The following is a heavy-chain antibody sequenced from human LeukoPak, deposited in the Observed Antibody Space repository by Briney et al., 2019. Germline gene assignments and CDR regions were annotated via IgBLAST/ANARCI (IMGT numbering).Heavy chain of an antibody. D-gene: IGHD3-22*01. V-gene: IGHV4-61*02. CDR2: IYTSGST. J-gene: IGHJ4*02. CDR3: AREGYYFDSSDYPIVTSY. Sequence: SETLSLTCTVSGGSISSGTYYWSWIRQPAGKGLEWIGRIYTSGSTNYNPSLKSRVTISVDTSKNQFSLKLSSVTAADTAVYYCAREGYYFDSSDYPIVTSYWGQGTLVTVSS. CDR1: GGSISSGTYY.